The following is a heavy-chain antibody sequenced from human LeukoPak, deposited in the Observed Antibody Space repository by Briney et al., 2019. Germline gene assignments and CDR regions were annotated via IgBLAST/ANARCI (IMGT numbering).Heavy chain of an antibody. CDR2: IYYSGST. Sequence: SETLSLTCTVSGGSISSYYWSWIRQPPGKGLEWIGYIYYSGSTNYNPSLKSRVTISVDTSKNQFSLKLSSVTAADTAVYYCVSSYDLDAFDIWGQGTMVTVSS. CDR1: GGSISSYY. J-gene: IGHJ3*02. D-gene: IGHD3-16*01. CDR3: VSSYDLDAFDI. V-gene: IGHV4-59*08.